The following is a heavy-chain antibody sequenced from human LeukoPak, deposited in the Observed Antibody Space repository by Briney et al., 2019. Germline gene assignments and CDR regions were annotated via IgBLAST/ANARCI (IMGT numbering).Heavy chain of an antibody. D-gene: IGHD5-18*01. V-gene: IGHV4-59*08. CDR1: GGSISIKY. CDR2: VYYTGST. CDR3: ARHLLGYIDGPAPYYMDS. J-gene: IGHJ4*02. Sequence: SEPLSLTCSLSGGSISIKYWSWIRQAPGKGLEWIGYVYYTGSTSYNPSLKSRVTISLDTSKKQFFLTLTSVTAADTAVYYCARHLLGYIDGPAPYYMDSWGQGILVAVSS.